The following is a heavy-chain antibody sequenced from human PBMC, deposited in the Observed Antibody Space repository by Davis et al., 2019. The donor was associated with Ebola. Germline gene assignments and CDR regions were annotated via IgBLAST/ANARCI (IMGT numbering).Heavy chain of an antibody. D-gene: IGHD3-16*01. Sequence: GESLKISCAASGFTFNSYGMHWVRQAPGKGLEWVAVIWYDGSNKYYADSVKGRFTISRDNSKNTLYLQMNSLRAEDTAVYYCARDFRVSDYVWGSLNYGMDVWGQGTTVTVSS. CDR3: ARDFRVSDYVWGSLNYGMDV. CDR1: GFTFNSYG. V-gene: IGHV3-33*01. J-gene: IGHJ6*02. CDR2: IWYDGSNK.